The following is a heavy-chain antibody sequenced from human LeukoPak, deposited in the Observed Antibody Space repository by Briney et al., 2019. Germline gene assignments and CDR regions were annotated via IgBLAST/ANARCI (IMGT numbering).Heavy chain of an antibody. CDR2: IWYDGSNK. CDR3: AKDPAAGISNSFDY. Sequence: PGGSLRLSCAASGFTFSSYGMHWVRQAPGKGLEWVAVIWYDGSNKYYADSVKGRFTISRDNSKNTLYLQMNILRAEDTAVYYCAKDPAAGISNSFDYWGQGTLVTVSS. V-gene: IGHV3-33*06. J-gene: IGHJ4*02. CDR1: GFTFSSYG. D-gene: IGHD6-13*01.